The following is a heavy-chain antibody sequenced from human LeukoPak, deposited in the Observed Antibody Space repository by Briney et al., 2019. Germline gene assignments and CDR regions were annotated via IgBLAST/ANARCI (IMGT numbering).Heavy chain of an antibody. CDR2: IYYSGST. CDR1: GGSISFYY. J-gene: IGHJ6*02. D-gene: IGHD2-15*01. V-gene: IGHV4-59*01. CDR3: ARIFHCSGGSCYSADV. Sequence: PSETLSLTCTVSGGSISFYYWSWIRQLPGKGLEWIGYIYYSGSTNYNPSLKSRVTISVDTSKNQFSLRLSSVTAADTAVYYCARIFHCSGGSCYSADVWGQGTTVTVSS.